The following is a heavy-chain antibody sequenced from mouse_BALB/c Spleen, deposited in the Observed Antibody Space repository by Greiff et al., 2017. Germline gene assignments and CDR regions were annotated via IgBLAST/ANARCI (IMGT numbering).Heavy chain of an antibody. Sequence: QVQLQQPGAELVMPGASVKMSCKASGYTFTDYWMHWVKQRPGQGLEWIGEIDTSDSYTSYNQKFKGKATLTVDESSSTAYMQLSSLTSEDSAVYYCAREGTARDYFDYWGQGTTLTVSS. J-gene: IGHJ2*01. CDR3: AREGTARDYFDY. CDR1: GYTFTDYW. CDR2: IDTSDSYT. V-gene: IGHV1-69*01. D-gene: IGHD3-2*01.